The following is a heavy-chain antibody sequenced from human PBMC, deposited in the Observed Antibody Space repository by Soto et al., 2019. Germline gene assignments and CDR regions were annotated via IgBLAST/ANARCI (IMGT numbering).Heavy chain of an antibody. J-gene: IGHJ5*02. CDR1: GGTFGSDA. V-gene: IGHV1-69*06. D-gene: IGHD3-22*01. CDR3: ARDRTDSGYYTNWLDP. Sequence: QVHLMQSGAEVQKPGSSVKVSCKASGGTFGSDAITWVRQAPGQGLEWMGRIIPIFGTTNYAQNLQGRVTISADKSTLTSYMELHSLTSDDTALYYCARDRTDSGYYTNWLDPWGQGTQVTVSS. CDR2: IIPIFGTT.